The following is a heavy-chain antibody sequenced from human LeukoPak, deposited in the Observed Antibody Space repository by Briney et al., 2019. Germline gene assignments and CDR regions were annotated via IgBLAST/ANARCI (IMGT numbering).Heavy chain of an antibody. D-gene: IGHD3-3*01. Sequence: GGSQRLSCAASGFTFSSYAMSWVRQAPGKGLEWVSAISGSGGSTYYADSAKGRFTISRDNSKNTLYLQMNSLRAEDAAVYYCAKREEYDGFQHWGQGTLVTVSS. CDR3: AKREEYDGFQH. J-gene: IGHJ1*01. V-gene: IGHV3-23*01. CDR2: ISGSGGST. CDR1: GFTFSSYA.